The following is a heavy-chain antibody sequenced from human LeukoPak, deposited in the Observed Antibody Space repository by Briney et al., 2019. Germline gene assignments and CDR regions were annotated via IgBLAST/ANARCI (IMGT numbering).Heavy chain of an antibody. D-gene: IGHD3-22*01. CDR3: ARVIGVITSAYYCYYMDV. CDR2: IYTSGST. Sequence: PSETLSLTCTVSGGSISSYYWSWIRQPAGKGLEWIGRIYTSGSTNYNPSLKSRVTMSVDTSKNQFSLKLSSVTAADTAVYYCARVIGVITSAYYCYYMDVWGKGTTVTVSS. V-gene: IGHV4-4*07. CDR1: GGSISSYY. J-gene: IGHJ6*03.